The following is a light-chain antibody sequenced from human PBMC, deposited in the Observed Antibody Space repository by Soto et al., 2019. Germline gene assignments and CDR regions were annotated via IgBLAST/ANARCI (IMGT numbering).Light chain of an antibody. CDR2: DVS. CDR1: SSDVGNYMY. J-gene: IGLJ1*01. V-gene: IGLV2-14*03. Sequence: SALTQPASVAGASGQAITISCTGTSSDVGNYMYVSWYQQHPHKAPKLMIYDVSNRPSGVSDRFSGSKSGNTASLTISGLRDEDEADYYCSSKRTTTSVVFGSGTKVTVL. CDR3: SSKRTTTSVV.